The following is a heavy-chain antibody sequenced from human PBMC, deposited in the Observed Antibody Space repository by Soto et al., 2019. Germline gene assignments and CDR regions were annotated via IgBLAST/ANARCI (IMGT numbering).Heavy chain of an antibody. Sequence: QVQLQESGPRLVKTSETLSLTCSVSGSSFSNFYWSWIRQPAGKGLLRIWRNYTCGATSYNPSLKSRVTMSVDTSQTQMSLSVRSVTAADTAVYFCARGGIQLAYAFDYWGPGILVTVSA. J-gene: IGHJ4*02. V-gene: IGHV4-4*07. CDR3: ARGGIQLAYAFDY. CDR2: NYTCGAT. D-gene: IGHD3-3*02. CDR1: GSSFSNFY.